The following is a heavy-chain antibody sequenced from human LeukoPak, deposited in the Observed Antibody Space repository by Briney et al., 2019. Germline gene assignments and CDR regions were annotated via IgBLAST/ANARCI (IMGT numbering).Heavy chain of an antibody. CDR1: GGSISSYY. Sequence: SETLSLTCTVSGGSISSYYWSWIRQPPGKGLEWLGYIYYSGSTNYNPSLKSRVTISVDTSKNQFSLKLSSVTAADTAVYYCARGELAYYYDSSGYLFDYWGQGTLVTVSS. D-gene: IGHD3-22*01. CDR3: ARGELAYYYDSSGYLFDY. V-gene: IGHV4-59*01. J-gene: IGHJ4*02. CDR2: IYYSGST.